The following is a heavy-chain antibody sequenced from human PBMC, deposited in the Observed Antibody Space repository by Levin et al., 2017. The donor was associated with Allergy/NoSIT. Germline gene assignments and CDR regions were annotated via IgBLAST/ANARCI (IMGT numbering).Heavy chain of an antibody. CDR2: IYPGDSDT. J-gene: IGHJ3*02. D-gene: IGHD3-10*01. CDR3: ARLATMVRGAHDAFDI. Sequence: KVSCKGSGYSFTSYWIGWVRQMPGKGLEWMGIIYPGDSDTRYSPSFQGQVTISADKSISTAYLQWSSLKASDTAMYYCARLATMVRGAHDAFDIWGQGTMVTVSS. CDR1: GYSFTSYW. V-gene: IGHV5-51*01.